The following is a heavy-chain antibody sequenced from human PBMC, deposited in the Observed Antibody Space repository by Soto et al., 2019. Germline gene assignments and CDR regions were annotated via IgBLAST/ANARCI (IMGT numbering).Heavy chain of an antibody. J-gene: IGHJ5*02. CDR2: ISAYNGNT. V-gene: IGHV1-18*04. D-gene: IGHD2-2*03. CDR1: GYTFTGYY. CDR3: ARGVGLSKTNWFDP. Sequence: ASVKVSCKASGYTFTGYYMHWVRQAPGQGLEWMGWISAYNGNTNYAQKLQGRVTMTTDTSTSTAYMELRSLRSDDTAVYYCARGVGLSKTNWFDPWGQGTLVTVSS.